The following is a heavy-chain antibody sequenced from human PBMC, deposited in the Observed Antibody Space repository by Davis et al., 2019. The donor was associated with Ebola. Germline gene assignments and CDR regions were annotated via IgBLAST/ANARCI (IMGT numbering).Heavy chain of an antibody. V-gene: IGHV3-23*01. Sequence: GGSLRLSCAASGFTFSSYAMSWVRQAPGKGLEWVSAISGSGGSTYYGDSVKGRFTISRDNSKNTLYLQMNSLRVDDTAVYYCAKGGSGWPSDYSYGLGVWGKGTTVTVSS. CDR1: GFTFSSYA. CDR3: AKGGSGWPSDYSYGLGV. J-gene: IGHJ6*04. CDR2: ISGSGGST. D-gene: IGHD6-19*01.